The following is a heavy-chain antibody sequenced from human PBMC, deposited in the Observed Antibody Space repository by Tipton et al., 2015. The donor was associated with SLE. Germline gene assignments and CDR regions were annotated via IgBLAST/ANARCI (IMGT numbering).Heavy chain of an antibody. CDR3: ARLSINYYGMDV. J-gene: IGHJ6*02. V-gene: IGHV3-48*03. D-gene: IGHD5/OR15-5a*01. CDR2: ISSSGSTI. Sequence: GSLRLSCAASGFTFSSYEMNWVRQAPGKGLEWVSYISSSGSTIYYADSVKGRFTISRDNAKNSLHLQMNNLRAEDTAIYYCARLSINYYGMDVWGQGTTVTVSS. CDR1: GFTFSSYE.